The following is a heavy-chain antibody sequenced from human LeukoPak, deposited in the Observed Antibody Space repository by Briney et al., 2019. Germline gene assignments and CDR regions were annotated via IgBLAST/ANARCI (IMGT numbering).Heavy chain of an antibody. V-gene: IGHV3-23*01. CDR2: ISGSGGST. J-gene: IGHJ4*02. CDR3: ANPQVAGDFDY. CDR1: GFTFSSYA. Sequence: PGGSLRLSCAASGFTFSSYAMSWVCQAPGKGLEWVSAISGSGGSTYYADSVKGRFTISRDNSKNTLYLQMNSLRAEDTAVYYYANPQVAGDFDYWGQGTLVTVSS. D-gene: IGHD2-15*01.